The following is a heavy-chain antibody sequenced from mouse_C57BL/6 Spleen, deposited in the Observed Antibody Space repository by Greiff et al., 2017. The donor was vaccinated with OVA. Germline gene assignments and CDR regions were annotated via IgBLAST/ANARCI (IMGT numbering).Heavy chain of an antibody. V-gene: IGHV1-53*01. CDR3: ARGDYGSSFAMDY. D-gene: IGHD1-1*01. CDR1: GYTFTSYW. Sequence: QVQLQQSGTELVKPGASVKLSCKASGYTFTSYWMHWVKQRPGQGLEWIGNINPSNGGTNYNEKFKSKATLTVDKSSSTAYMQLSSLTSEDSAVYYCARGDYGSSFAMDYWGQGTSVTVSS. CDR2: INPSNGGT. J-gene: IGHJ4*01.